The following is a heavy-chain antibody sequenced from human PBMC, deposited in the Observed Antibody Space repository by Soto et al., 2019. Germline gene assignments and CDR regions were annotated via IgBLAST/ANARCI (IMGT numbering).Heavy chain of an antibody. J-gene: IGHJ4*02. Sequence: GGSLRLSCSASGFTFGDYAMSWFRQAPGKGLEWVGFIRSKAYGATTEYAASVRGKFTISRDDSKNIVYLEMNSLKTEDTAVYYCARSTLTVATDFFDHWGQGTLVTVSS. CDR1: GFTFGDYA. CDR2: IRSKAYGATT. V-gene: IGHV3-49*03. D-gene: IGHD4-17*01. CDR3: ARSTLTVATDFFDH.